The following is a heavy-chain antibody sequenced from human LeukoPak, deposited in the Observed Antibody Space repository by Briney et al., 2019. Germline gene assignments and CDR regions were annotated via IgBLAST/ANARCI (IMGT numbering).Heavy chain of an antibody. CDR2: IYTGGST. CDR1: GFTVNSNY. Sequence: GGSLRLSCAASGFTVNSNYMSWVRQAPGKGLEWVSVIYTGGSTNYADSVKGRFTISRDNSKNTLYFQMNSLRAKDTAVYYCARVQYTGFIDYWGQGTLVTVSS. J-gene: IGHJ4*02. D-gene: IGHD2-8*02. CDR3: ARVQYTGFIDY. V-gene: IGHV3-66*01.